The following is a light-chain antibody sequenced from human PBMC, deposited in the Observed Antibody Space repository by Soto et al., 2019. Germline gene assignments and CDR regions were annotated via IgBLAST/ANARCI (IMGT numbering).Light chain of an antibody. V-gene: IGKV1-5*03. CDR2: RAS. CDR3: QQYHIYSWT. CDR1: QDIGTW. Sequence: MQVTYAPCAVSASVGDIITITCRASQDIGTWLAWYQQKPEKAPKVLIYRASHLESGVPSRFSASGSGTEFSLTINSLQADDFATYYCQQYHIYSWTFGQGTKVDIK. J-gene: IGKJ1*01.